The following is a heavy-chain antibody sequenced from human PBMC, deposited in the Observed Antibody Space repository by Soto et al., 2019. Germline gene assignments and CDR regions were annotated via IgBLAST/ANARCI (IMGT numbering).Heavy chain of an antibody. CDR3: ARGPSSLTRFDY. Sequence: GGSLRLSXAASGFTFSSYAMHWVRQAPGKGLEWVAVISYDGNNKYYADSVKGRFPISRDNSKNTLYLQMNSLRAEDTAVYYCARGPSSLTRFDYWGQGTLVTVSS. CDR1: GFTFSSYA. V-gene: IGHV3-30-3*01. CDR2: ISYDGNNK. J-gene: IGHJ4*02. D-gene: IGHD2-2*01.